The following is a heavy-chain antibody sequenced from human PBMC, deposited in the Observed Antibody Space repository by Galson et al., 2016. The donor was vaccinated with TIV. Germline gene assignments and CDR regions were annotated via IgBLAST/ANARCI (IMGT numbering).Heavy chain of an antibody. D-gene: IGHD2-21*01. CDR3: AKHVTCGGDCYYFDY. CDR1: GFTFHDYG. V-gene: IGHV3-20*01. Sequence: SLRLSCAGSGFTFHDYGMTWVRQVPGKGLEWVADIIGNGVITDYTDSVKGRFTISRDNAKNSVYLQMNSLRAEDTALYLCAKHVTCGGDCYYFDYWGQGTLVTVSS. CDR2: IIGNGVIT. J-gene: IGHJ4*02.